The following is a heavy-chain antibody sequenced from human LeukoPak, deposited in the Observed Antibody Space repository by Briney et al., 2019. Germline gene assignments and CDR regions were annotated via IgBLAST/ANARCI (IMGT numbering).Heavy chain of an antibody. CDR3: ARGPRYYYDSSGYALDY. CDR2: IYYSGST. V-gene: IGHV4-31*03. J-gene: IGHJ4*02. CDR1: GGAISGADNY. Sequence: NATETLSLTCTVSGGAISGADNYWSWIRQHPGKGLEWIGYIYYSGSTYYNPSLKSRVTISVDTSKNQFSLKLSSVTAADTAVYYCARGPRYYYDSSGYALDYWGQGTLVTVSS. D-gene: IGHD3-22*01.